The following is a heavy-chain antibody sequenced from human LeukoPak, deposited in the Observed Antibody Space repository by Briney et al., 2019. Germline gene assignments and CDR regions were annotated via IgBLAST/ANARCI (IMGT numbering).Heavy chain of an antibody. D-gene: IGHD6-19*01. V-gene: IGHV4-59*10. CDR1: GGSFSGYY. J-gene: IGHJ4*02. CDR2: IYTSGST. CDR3: ARWGRGWYQQLPPDY. Sequence: SETLSLTCAVYGGSFSGYYWSWIRQPAGKGLEWIGRIYTSGSTNYNPSLKSRVTMSVDTSKNQFSLKLSSVTAADTAVYYCARWGRGWYQQLPPDYWGQGTLVTVSS.